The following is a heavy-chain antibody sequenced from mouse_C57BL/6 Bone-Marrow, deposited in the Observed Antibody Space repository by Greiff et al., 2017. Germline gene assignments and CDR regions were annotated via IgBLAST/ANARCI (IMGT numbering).Heavy chain of an antibody. CDR2: LRNKANGYTT. V-gene: IGHV7-3*01. J-gene: IGHJ4*01. Sequence: EVNVVESGGGLVQPGGSLSLSCAASGFTFTDYYMSWVRQPPGKALEWLGFLRNKANGYTTEYSASVKGRFTISRDNSQSILYLQMNALRAEDSATYDCARYVGYLYAMDYWGQGTSVTVSS. D-gene: IGHD2-2*01. CDR1: GFTFTDYY. CDR3: ARYVGYLYAMDY.